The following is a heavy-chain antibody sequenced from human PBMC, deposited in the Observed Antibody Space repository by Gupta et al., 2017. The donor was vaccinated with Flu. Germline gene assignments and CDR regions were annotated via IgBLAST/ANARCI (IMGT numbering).Heavy chain of an antibody. V-gene: IGHV3-30*18. J-gene: IGHJ6*02. D-gene: IGHD3-3*01. CDR3: AKDRSTDFWYYGLDV. Sequence: QEQLVESGGGVVQPGRSLRLSCAASGFSFSHYGMHWVRQAPGKGLEWVAVISHDGSSEHYADSVKGRFTISRDNSENTLYLQVNSLRAEDTAVYYCAKDRSTDFWYYGLDVWGQGTTVTVSS. CDR2: ISHDGSSE. CDR1: GFSFSHYG.